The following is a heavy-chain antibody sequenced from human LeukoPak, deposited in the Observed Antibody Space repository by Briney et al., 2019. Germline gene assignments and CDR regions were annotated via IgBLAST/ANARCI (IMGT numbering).Heavy chain of an antibody. Sequence: PSETLSLTCTVSGGSISTYYWSCIRQPPRKGLGWLGYIYYSGSTNYNPSLKSRVTISVDTSKNQFSLKLSSVTAADTAVYYCARHHNYYYGMDVWGQGTTVTVSS. CDR1: GGSISTYY. J-gene: IGHJ6*02. CDR2: IYYSGST. V-gene: IGHV4-59*08. CDR3: ARHHNYYYGMDV.